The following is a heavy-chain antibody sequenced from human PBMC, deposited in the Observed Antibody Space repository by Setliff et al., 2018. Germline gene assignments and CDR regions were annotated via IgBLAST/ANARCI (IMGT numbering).Heavy chain of an antibody. CDR2: VYYSGIA. CDR1: GGSFGTYY. CDR3: ARGGTYRYFDY. V-gene: IGHV4-59*01. D-gene: IGHD5-12*01. Sequence: PSETLSLTCTVSGGSFGTYYWSWIRQPPGKGLEWIGHVYYSGIANYNPSLKSRVTLSVDTSKNRFSLRLSSVTAADTAAYYCARGGTYRYFDYWGQGTLVTVSS. J-gene: IGHJ4*02.